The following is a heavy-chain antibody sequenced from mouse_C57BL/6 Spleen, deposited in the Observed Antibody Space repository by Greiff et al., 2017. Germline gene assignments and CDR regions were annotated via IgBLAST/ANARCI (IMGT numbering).Heavy chain of an antibody. Sequence: QVQLQQPGAELVRPGSSVKLSCKASGYTFTSYWMHWVKQRPIQGLEWIGNIDPSDSETHYNQKFKDKATLTVDKSSSTAYMQLSSLTSEDSAVYYCARVGAYYNYFDYWGQGTTLTVSS. J-gene: IGHJ2*01. CDR2: IDPSDSET. CDR3: ARVGAYYNYFDY. D-gene: IGHD1-1*01. V-gene: IGHV1-52*01. CDR1: GYTFTSYW.